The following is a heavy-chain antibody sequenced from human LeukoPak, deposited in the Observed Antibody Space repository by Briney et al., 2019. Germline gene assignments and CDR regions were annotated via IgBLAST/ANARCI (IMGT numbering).Heavy chain of an antibody. V-gene: IGHV3-48*01. CDR3: AKDRAAWDEFYGSGDY. Sequence: GGSLRLSCAASGFTFSSYSMYWVRQAPGKGLEWVSYISSSSSTIYYADSVKGRFTISRDNAKNSLYLQMNSLRAEDTAVYYCAKDRAAWDEFYGSGDYWGQGTLVTVSS. CDR1: GFTFSSYS. J-gene: IGHJ4*02. D-gene: IGHD3-10*01. CDR2: ISSSSSTI.